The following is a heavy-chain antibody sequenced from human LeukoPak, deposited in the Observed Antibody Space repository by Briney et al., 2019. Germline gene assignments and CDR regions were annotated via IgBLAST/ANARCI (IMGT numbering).Heavy chain of an antibody. V-gene: IGHV3-11*04. CDR3: ARGDCSGGSCYLSLTTIDY. CDR1: GFTFSDYY. CDR2: ISSSGSTI. J-gene: IGHJ4*02. D-gene: IGHD2-15*01. Sequence: GGSLRLSCAASGFTFSDYYMSWIRQAPGKGLEWVSYISSSGSTIYYADSVKGRFTIFRDNAKNSLYLQMNSLRAEDTAVYYCARGDCSGGSCYLSLTTIDYWGQGTLVTVSS.